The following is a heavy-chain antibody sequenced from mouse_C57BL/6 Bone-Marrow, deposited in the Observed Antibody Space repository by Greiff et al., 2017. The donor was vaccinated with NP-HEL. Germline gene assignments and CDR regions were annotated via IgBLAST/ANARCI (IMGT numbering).Heavy chain of an antibody. V-gene: IGHV5-4*01. CDR2: ISDCGSYT. CDR1: GFTFSSYA. J-gene: IGHJ3*01. CDR3: ARDDGSSYGPGFAY. Sequence: EVKLMESGGGLVKPGGSLKLSCAASGFTFSSYAMSWVRQTPEKRLEWVATISDCGSYTYYPDNVKGRFTISRDNAKNNLYLQMSHLKSEDTAMYYCARDDGSSYGPGFAYWGQGTRVTVSA. D-gene: IGHD1-1*01.